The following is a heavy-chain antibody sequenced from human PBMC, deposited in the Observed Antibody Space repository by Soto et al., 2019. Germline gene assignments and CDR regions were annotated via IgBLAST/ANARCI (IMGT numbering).Heavy chain of an antibody. CDR3: ARGGGYYYDSPQIREPLDY. Sequence: SETLSLTCTVSGGSISSYYWSWIRQPPGKGLEWIGYIYYSGSTNYNPSLKSRVTISVDTSKNQFSLKLSSVTAADTAVYYCARGGGYYYDSPQIREPLDYWGQGTLVTVSS. CDR2: IYYSGST. CDR1: GGSISSYY. J-gene: IGHJ4*02. V-gene: IGHV4-59*01. D-gene: IGHD3-22*01.